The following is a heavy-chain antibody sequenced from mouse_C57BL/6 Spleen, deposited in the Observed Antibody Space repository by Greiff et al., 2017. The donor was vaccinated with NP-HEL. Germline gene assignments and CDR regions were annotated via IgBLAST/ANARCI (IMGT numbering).Heavy chain of an antibody. CDR3: ARDEKDLPRGALDY. Sequence: EVQLQESGGGLVQPGGSLSLSCAASGFTFTDYYMSWVRQPPGKALEWLGFIRNKANGYTTEYSASVKGRFTISRANSQSILYLQMTGLRAEDSATYYCARDEKDLPRGALDYWGQGTSVTVSS. J-gene: IGHJ4*01. CDR1: GFTFTDYY. V-gene: IGHV7-3*01. CDR2: IRNKANGYTT. D-gene: IGHD2-1*01.